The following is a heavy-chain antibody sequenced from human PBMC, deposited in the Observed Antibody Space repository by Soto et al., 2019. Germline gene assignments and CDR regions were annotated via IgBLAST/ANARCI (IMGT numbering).Heavy chain of an antibody. Sequence: SETLSLTCTVSGGSISSSSYYWGWIRQPPGKGLEWIGSIYYSGSTYYNPSIKSRVTISVDTSKNQFSLKLSSVTAADTAVYYCARQKGTYYDILTGYSFDAFDIWGQGTMVTVSS. D-gene: IGHD3-9*01. V-gene: IGHV4-39*01. CDR3: ARQKGTYYDILTGYSFDAFDI. CDR2: IYYSGST. CDR1: GGSISSSSYY. J-gene: IGHJ3*02.